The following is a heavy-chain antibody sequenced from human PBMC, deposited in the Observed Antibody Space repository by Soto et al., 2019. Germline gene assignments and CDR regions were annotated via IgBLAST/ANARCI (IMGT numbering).Heavy chain of an antibody. CDR3: ARELVLPAVTPSYFDY. CDR2: INGGNGNT. CDR1: GYSFISYA. V-gene: IGHV1-3*01. J-gene: IGHJ4*02. Sequence: ASVKVSCKASGYSFISYAIHWVRQAPGQRLEWMGWINGGNGNTKYSQKFQGRITITRDTSANTAYMELSSLRSEDTAVYYCARELVLPAVTPSYFDYWGQGTQVTVAS. D-gene: IGHD2-2*01.